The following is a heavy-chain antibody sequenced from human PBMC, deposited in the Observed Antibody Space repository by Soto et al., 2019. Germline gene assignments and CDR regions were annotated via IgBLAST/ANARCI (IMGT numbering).Heavy chain of an antibody. D-gene: IGHD4-17*01. CDR2: IYSGGST. J-gene: IGHJ4*02. CDR3: ARDLYGDYVDY. V-gene: IGHV3-66*01. Sequence: EVQLVESGGGLVQPGGSLRLSCAASGFTVSSNCMSWVRQAPGKGLEWVSVIYSGGSTYYADSVKGRFTISRDNSKNTLYLQMNSLRAEDTAVYSCARDLYGDYVDYWGQGTLVTVSS. CDR1: GFTVSSNC.